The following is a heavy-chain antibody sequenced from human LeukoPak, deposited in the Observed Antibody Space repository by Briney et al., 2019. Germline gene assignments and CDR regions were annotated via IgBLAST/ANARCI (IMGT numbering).Heavy chain of an antibody. CDR1: GFTFSSYA. V-gene: IGHV3-30*04. Sequence: GGSLRLSCAASGFTFSSYAMHWVRQAPGKGLEWVAVISYDGSNKYYADSVKGRFTISRDNSKNTLYLQMNSLRAEDTAVYYCARDMLSSSWYYFDYWGQGTLVTVSS. CDR2: ISYDGSNK. D-gene: IGHD6-13*01. J-gene: IGHJ4*02. CDR3: ARDMLSSSWYYFDY.